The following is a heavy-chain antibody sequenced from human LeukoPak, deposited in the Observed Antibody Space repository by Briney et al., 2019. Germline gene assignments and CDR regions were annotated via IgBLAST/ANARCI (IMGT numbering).Heavy chain of an antibody. CDR3: AKDLGTYSCGWLVY. Sequence: PGGSLRLSCAASGFTFSSYAMSWVHQAPGKGLEWVSAISGSGGSTYYADSVKGRFTISRDNSKNTLYLQMNSLRAEDTAVYYCAKDLGTYSCGWLVYWGQGTLVTVSS. D-gene: IGHD6-19*01. CDR1: GFTFSSYA. J-gene: IGHJ4*02. V-gene: IGHV3-23*01. CDR2: ISGSGGST.